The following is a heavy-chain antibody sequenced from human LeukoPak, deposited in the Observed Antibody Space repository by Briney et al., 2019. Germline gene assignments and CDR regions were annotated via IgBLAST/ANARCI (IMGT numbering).Heavy chain of an antibody. CDR1: GFTFDDYA. V-gene: IGHV3-9*01. CDR2: ISWNSGSI. CDR3: ARAGLYGGSGLDY. Sequence: GGSLRLSCAASGFTFDDYAMHWVRQAPGKGLEWVSGISWNSGSIGYADSVKGRFTISRDNAKNSLYLQMNSLRAEDTAVYYCARAGLYGGSGLDYWGQGTLVTVSS. D-gene: IGHD5-12*01. J-gene: IGHJ4*02.